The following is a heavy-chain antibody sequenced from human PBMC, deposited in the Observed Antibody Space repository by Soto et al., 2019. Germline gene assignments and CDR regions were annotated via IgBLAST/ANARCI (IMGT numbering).Heavy chain of an antibody. CDR2: ISGSGGST. CDR3: AKGLSPGMVPYYFDY. J-gene: IGHJ4*02. V-gene: IGHV3-23*01. D-gene: IGHD5-18*01. CDR1: GFTFSSYA. Sequence: GGSLRLSCAASGFTFSSYAMSWVRQAPGKGLEWVSAISGSGGSTYYADSVKGRFTISRDNSKNTLYLQMNSLRAEDTAVYYCAKGLSPGMVPYYFDYWGRGTLVTVSS.